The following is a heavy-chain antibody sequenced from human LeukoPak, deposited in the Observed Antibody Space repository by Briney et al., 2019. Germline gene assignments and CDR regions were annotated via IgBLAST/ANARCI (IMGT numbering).Heavy chain of an antibody. CDR3: ARHPYYYDSSGYYYDY. D-gene: IGHD3-22*01. CDR1: GGSFSAYY. V-gene: IGHV4-34*01. CDR2: INHSGST. Sequence: SETLSLTCAVYGGSFSAYYWSWIRQPPGKGLEWIGEINHSGSTNYNPSLKSRVTISVDTSKNQFSLKLSSVTAADTAVYYCARHPYYYDSSGYYYDYWGQGTLVTVSS. J-gene: IGHJ4*02.